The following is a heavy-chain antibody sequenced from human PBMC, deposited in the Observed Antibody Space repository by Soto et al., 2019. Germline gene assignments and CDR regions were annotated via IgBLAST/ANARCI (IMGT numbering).Heavy chain of an antibody. V-gene: IGHV3-23*01. J-gene: IGHJ4*02. Sequence: EVQLLESGGGLVQPGGSLRLSCAASGFTFSSYAMSWVRQAPGKGLEWVSVISGSGGSTYYADSVKGRFTISRDNSKNTLYLQMNSLRADDTAVYYCAKGGLLTGVAYFEYWGQGTLVTVSS. CDR3: AKGGLLTGVAYFEY. CDR1: GFTFSSYA. CDR2: ISGSGGST. D-gene: IGHD7-27*01.